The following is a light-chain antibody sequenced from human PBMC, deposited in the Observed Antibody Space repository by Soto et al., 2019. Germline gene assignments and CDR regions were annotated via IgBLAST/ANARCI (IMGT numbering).Light chain of an antibody. CDR3: QQYFSYPLT. CDR1: QGISSH. V-gene: IGKV1-8*01. J-gene: IGKJ4*01. CDR2: TAS. Sequence: AIRMTQSPSSFSASTGDRVTITCRASQGISSHLDWYQVKPGKAPRLLIYTASYLESGVPSRFSGSGYGTDFSLTISSLQSEDFAVYYCQQYFSYPLTFGGGTKVEIK.